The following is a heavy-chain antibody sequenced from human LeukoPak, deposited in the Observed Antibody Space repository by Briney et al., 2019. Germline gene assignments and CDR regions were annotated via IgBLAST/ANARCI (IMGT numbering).Heavy chain of an antibody. V-gene: IGHV3-48*04. CDR1: GFTFSNYG. Sequence: GGSLRLSCAASGFTFSNYGMNWVRQAPGKGLEWVSYISSSSSTIYYADSVKGRFTISRDNAKNSLYLQMNSLRAEDTAVYYCARATPIWDFDYWGQGTLVTVSS. J-gene: IGHJ4*02. D-gene: IGHD3-9*01. CDR3: ARATPIWDFDY. CDR2: ISSSSSTI.